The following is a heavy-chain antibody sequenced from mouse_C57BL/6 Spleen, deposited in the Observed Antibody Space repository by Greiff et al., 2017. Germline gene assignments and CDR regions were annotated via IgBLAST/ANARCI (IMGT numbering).Heavy chain of an antibody. CDR3: TEDYDGWYFDV. CDR1: GFTFSNYW. V-gene: IGHV6-3*01. CDR2: IRLKSDNYAT. J-gene: IGHJ1*03. Sequence: EVKVEESGGGLVQPGGSMKLSCVASGFTFSNYWMNWVRQSPEKGLEWVAQIRLKSDNYATHYAESVKGRFTIPRDDSKSSVYLHMNNLRAEDTGIYCCTEDYDGWYFDVWGTGTTVTVSS. D-gene: IGHD2-4*01.